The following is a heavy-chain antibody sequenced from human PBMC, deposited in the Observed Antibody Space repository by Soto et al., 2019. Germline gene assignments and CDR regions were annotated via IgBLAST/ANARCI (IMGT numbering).Heavy chain of an antibody. D-gene: IGHD6-13*01. V-gene: IGHV3-11*01. Sequence: QVQLVESGGGLVEPGGSLRLSCAASGFTFSDYCMSWIRQAPGKGLEWVSYISSSGSTIYYADSVKGRFTISRDNAKNSMFLQMNSLRAEDTAVYYCARDQQQLAKSYDGMDVWGQGTTVTVSS. CDR2: ISSSGSTI. CDR1: GFTFSDYC. J-gene: IGHJ6*02. CDR3: ARDQQQLAKSYDGMDV.